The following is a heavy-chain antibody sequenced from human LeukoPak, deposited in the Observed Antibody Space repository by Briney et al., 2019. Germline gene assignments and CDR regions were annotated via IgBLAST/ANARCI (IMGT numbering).Heavy chain of an antibody. CDR1: DGSISSSNYY. CDR2: IFYTGNT. Sequence: PSETLSLTCTVSDGSISSSNYYWAWIRQPPGKRLEWIANIFYTGNTYYNPSLKSRVTISIDTSKNQFSLRLNSVTATDTAVYYCARLNKPGWFDPWGQGTLVTVSS. V-gene: IGHV4-39*01. J-gene: IGHJ5*02. D-gene: IGHD1-14*01. CDR3: ARLNKPGWFDP.